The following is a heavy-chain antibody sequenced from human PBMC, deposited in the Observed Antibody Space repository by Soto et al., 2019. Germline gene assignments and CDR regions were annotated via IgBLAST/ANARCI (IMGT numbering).Heavy chain of an antibody. D-gene: IGHD3-3*01. J-gene: IGHJ5*02. CDR2: TYYRSKWYN. V-gene: IGHV6-1*01. Sequence: SQTLSLTCATSGDSVSSNSAAWNWIRQSPSRGLEWLGRTYYRSKWYNDYAVSVKSRITINPDTSKNQFSLQLNSVTPEDTAVYYFARVVRSLEWLSYNWCDTWGQGTRVTASS. CDR1: GDSVSSNSAA. CDR3: ARVVRSLEWLSYNWCDT.